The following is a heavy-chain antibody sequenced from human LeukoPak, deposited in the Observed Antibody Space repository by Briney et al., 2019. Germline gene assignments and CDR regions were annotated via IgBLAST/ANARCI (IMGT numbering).Heavy chain of an antibody. J-gene: IGHJ6*02. Sequence: PGGSLRLSCAASGFTFSSYGMHWVRQAPGKGLEWVAVISYDGSNKYYADSVKGRFTISRDNSKDTLYLQVNSLRAEDTAVYYCAKDLSDYGVHPYYYYYGMDVWGQGTTVTVSS. CDR2: ISYDGSNK. CDR1: GFTFSSYG. CDR3: AKDLSDYGVHPYYYYYGMDV. D-gene: IGHD4-17*01. V-gene: IGHV3-30*18.